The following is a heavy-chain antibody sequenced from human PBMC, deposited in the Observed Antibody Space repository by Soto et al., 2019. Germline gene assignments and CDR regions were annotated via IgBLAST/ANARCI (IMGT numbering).Heavy chain of an antibody. CDR3: ARDRDGYNYYFDY. CDR2: IIPIFGTA. J-gene: IGHJ4*02. V-gene: IGHV1-69*13. Sequence: ASVKVSCKASGGTFSSCAISWVRQAPGQGLEWMGGIIPIFGTANYAQKFQGRVTITADESTSTAYMELSSLRSEDTAVYYCARDRDGYNYYFDYWGQGTLVTVSS. CDR1: GGTFSSCA. D-gene: IGHD5-12*01.